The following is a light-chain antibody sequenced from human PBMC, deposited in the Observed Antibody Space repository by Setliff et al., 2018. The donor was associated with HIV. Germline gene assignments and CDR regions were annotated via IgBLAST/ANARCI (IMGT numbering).Light chain of an antibody. CDR3: CSYGSSDTFV. J-gene: IGLJ1*01. CDR2: EVT. V-gene: IGLV2-23*02. CDR1: SSDVGSYNL. Sequence: ALAQPASVSGSPGQSITISCTGTSSDVGSYNLVSWYQQRPGKAPKLIMYEVTKWPSGISDRFSGSKSGNTASLTISGLQADDEADYYCCSYGSSDTFVFGTGTKV.